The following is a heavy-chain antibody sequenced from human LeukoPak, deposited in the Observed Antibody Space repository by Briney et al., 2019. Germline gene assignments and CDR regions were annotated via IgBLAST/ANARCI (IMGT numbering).Heavy chain of an antibody. CDR3: ARGLPPYYYDSSGYYYPSRFDY. D-gene: IGHD3-22*01. J-gene: IGHJ4*02. Sequence: PGGSLRLSCAASGFTFSSYWMSWVRQAPGKGLEWVANIKQDGSEKYYVDSVKGRFTISRDNAKNSLYLQMNSLRAEDTAVYYCARGLPPYYYDSSGYYYPSRFDYWGQGTLVTVSS. V-gene: IGHV3-7*01. CDR1: GFTFSSYW. CDR2: IKQDGSEK.